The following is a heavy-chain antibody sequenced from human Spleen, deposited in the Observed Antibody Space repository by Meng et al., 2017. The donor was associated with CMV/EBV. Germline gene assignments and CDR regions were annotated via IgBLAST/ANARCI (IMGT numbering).Heavy chain of an antibody. CDR2: IYGDGRT. CDR1: GFTVSSDY. J-gene: IGHJ4*02. V-gene: IGHV3-53*01. D-gene: IGHD4-23*01. Sequence: GESLKISCAASGFTVSSDYMSWVRQAPGKGLEWVSGIYGDGRTYYADFVKGRFTISRDDSKNTVFLQMDSLRAEDTAVYYCAKIPNYGGIQIDYWGQGTLVTVSS. CDR3: AKIPNYGGIQIDY.